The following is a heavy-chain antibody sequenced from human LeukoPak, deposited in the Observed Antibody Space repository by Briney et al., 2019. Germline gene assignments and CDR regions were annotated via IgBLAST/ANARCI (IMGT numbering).Heavy chain of an antibody. D-gene: IGHD1-7*01. V-gene: IGHV5-51*01. J-gene: IGHJ4*02. CDR2: IYPGDSDT. CDR1: GYSFTSYW. Sequence: GESLKISCKGSGYSFTSYWIAWVRQMPGKGLEWMGIIYPGDSDTTYSPSFQGQVTISADKSISTAYLQWSSLKPSDTAIYYCARRLRNSRGIDYWGQGTLVTISS. CDR3: ARRLRNSRGIDY.